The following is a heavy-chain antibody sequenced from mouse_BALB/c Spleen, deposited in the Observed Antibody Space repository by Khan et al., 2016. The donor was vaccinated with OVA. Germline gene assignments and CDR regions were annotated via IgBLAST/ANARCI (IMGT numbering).Heavy chain of an antibody. V-gene: IGHV3-2*02. CDR2: ISYGGST. Sequence: EVKLLESGPGLVKPSQSLSLTCTVTGYSITSDYAWYWIRQLPGNKLEWMGYISYGGSTSYNPSLKSRISITRDTSKNQFFLQLKSVTTEDTATYFCARKNYYGYAMDYWGQGTSVTVSA. CDR1: GYSITSDYA. D-gene: IGHD1-1*01. J-gene: IGHJ4*01. CDR3: ARKNYYGYAMDY.